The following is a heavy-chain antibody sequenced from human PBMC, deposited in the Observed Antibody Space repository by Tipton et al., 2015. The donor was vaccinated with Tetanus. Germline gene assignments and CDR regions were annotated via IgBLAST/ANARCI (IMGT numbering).Heavy chain of an antibody. Sequence: VQLVQSGAEVKKPGASVKVSCKASGYTFTHYGISWVRQAPGQGLEWMRWISAYNGKTKYAQRLQGRVTMTTDRSASTAYMDLRRLRSDDTAVYYCARVQEQRIYYYGMDVWGQGTTVTVSS. J-gene: IGHJ6*02. CDR1: GYTFTHYG. D-gene: IGHD6-25*01. CDR2: ISAYNGKT. V-gene: IGHV1-18*01. CDR3: ARVQEQRIYYYGMDV.